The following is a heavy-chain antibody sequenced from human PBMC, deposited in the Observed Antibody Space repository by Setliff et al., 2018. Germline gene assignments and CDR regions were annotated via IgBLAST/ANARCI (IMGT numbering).Heavy chain of an antibody. CDR1: GFTLSSYG. D-gene: IGHD2-21*02. Sequence: GSLKISCAASGFTLSSYGMHWVRQAPGKGLEWVANINHDGIEKYYVDSVKGRFTISRDNAKNSLYLQMNSLRAEDTAVYYCVRGGEGRDDSNSGSWGQGTLVTVSS. V-gene: IGHV3-7*01. CDR3: VRGGEGRDDSNSGS. CDR2: INHDGIEK. J-gene: IGHJ5*02.